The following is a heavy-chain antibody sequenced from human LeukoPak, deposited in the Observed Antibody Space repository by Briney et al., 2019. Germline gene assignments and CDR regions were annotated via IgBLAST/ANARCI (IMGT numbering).Heavy chain of an antibody. CDR2: ISSSSSYI. J-gene: IGHJ3*02. CDR3: ARDYYDILTGYEGAFDI. V-gene: IGHV3-21*01. D-gene: IGHD3-9*01. CDR1: GFTFSSYS. Sequence: RGSLRLSCAASGFTFSSYSMNWVRQAPGKGLEWVSSISSSSSYIYYADSVKGRFTISRDNAKNSLYLQMNSLRAEDTAVYYCARDYYDILTGYEGAFDIWGQGTMVTVSS.